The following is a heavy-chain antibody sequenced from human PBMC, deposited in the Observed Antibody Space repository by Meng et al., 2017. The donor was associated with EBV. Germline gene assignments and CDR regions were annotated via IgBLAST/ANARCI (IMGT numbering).Heavy chain of an antibody. CDR1: GFSLSTSGVG. Sequence: ITLTEACPPLVKPTQTLPLACTFSGFSLSTSGVGVGWIRQPPGKALEWLALIYWDDDKRYSPSLKSRLTITKDTSKNQVVLTMTNMDPVDTATYYCAHRRDEYSSSWYGWFDPWGQGTLVTVSS. CDR2: IYWDDDK. D-gene: IGHD6-13*01. V-gene: IGHV2-5*02. CDR3: AHRRDEYSSSWYGWFDP. J-gene: IGHJ5*02.